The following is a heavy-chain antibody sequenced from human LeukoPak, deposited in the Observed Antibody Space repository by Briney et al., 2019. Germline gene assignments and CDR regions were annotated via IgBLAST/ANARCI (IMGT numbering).Heavy chain of an antibody. CDR1: GFTFSSYW. CDR3: ARARYGYNYLYFDY. D-gene: IGHD5-24*01. Sequence: PGGSLRLSCAASGFTFSSYWMHWVRQAPGKGLVWVSRIKGDGSISYADSVKGRFTTSRDNAKNTLYLQMNSLRAEDTAVYYCARARYGYNYLYFDYWGQGSLVTVSS. CDR2: IKGDGSI. J-gene: IGHJ4*02. V-gene: IGHV3-74*01.